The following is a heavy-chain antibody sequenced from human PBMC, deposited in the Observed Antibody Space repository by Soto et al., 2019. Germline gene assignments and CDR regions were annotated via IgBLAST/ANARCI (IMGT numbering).Heavy chain of an antibody. CDR1: GFTFSSYG. Sequence: GGSLRLSCAASGFTFSSYGMHWVRQAPGKGLEWVAVISYDGSNKYYADSVKGRFTISRDNSKNTLYLQMNSLRAEDTAVYYCAKGFDTVTTTYHYYGMDVWGQGTTLTVSS. CDR2: ISYDGSNK. CDR3: AKGFDTVTTTYHYYGMDV. J-gene: IGHJ6*02. V-gene: IGHV3-30*18. D-gene: IGHD4-17*01.